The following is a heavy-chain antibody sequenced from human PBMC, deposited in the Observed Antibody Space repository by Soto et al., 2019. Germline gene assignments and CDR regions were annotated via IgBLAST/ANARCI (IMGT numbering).Heavy chain of an antibody. V-gene: IGHV3-21*01. CDR3: ARDFYGDYGFDY. D-gene: IGHD4-17*01. Sequence: EVQLVESGGGLVKPGGCLRLSCAASGFTFSRYSMNWVRQAPGKGLEWVSFISSSGSDIYYADSVKGRFTISRDNAKNSLYLQLNSLRDEDTAVYYCARDFYGDYGFDYWGQGTLVTVYS. CDR2: ISSSGSDI. CDR1: GFTFSRYS. J-gene: IGHJ4*02.